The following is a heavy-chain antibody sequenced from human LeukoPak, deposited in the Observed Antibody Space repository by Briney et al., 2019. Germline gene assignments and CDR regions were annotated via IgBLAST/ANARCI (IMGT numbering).Heavy chain of an antibody. CDR1: GFTFSSYA. V-gene: IGHV3-23*01. J-gene: IGHJ4*02. Sequence: PGGPLRLSCAASGFTFSSYAMSWVRQAPGKGLEWVSTISDSGAYTYYADSVKGRFTISRDNSKNTLYLQMSSLRAEDTAVYYCARDYRGYSGYDSHFDYWGQGTLVTVSS. D-gene: IGHD5-12*01. CDR2: ISDSGAYT. CDR3: ARDYRGYSGYDSHFDY.